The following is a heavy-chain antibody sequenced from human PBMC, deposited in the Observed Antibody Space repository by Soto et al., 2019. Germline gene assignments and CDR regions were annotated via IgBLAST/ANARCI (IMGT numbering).Heavy chain of an antibody. Sequence: EVQLLESGGGLVQPGGSLRLSCAASGFTFSNYAMSWVRQAPGKGLEWVSAISTSGTSTYYPDSVKGRFTISRDHSKNTLYLQIVSLRADDTGLYVCAKATGYTYGSYNYNAPDVWCPVTTVSVSS. J-gene: IGHJ6*02. CDR1: GFTFSNYA. CDR3: AKATGYTYGSYNYNAPDV. CDR2: ISTSGTST. V-gene: IGHV3-23*01. D-gene: IGHD5-18*01.